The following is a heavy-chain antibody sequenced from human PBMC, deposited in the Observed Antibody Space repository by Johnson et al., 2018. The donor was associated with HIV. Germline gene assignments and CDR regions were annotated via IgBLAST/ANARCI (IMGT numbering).Heavy chain of an antibody. V-gene: IGHV3-30*04. J-gene: IGHJ3*02. CDR1: GFTFSSYA. CDR2: ISYDGSNK. CDR3: AREGALGAYDAFDI. D-gene: IGHD3-10*01. Sequence: QVQLVESGGGVVQPGMSLRLSCAASGFTFSSYAMHWVRQAPGKGLEWVAVISYDGSNKYYADSVKGRFTISRDNSKNTLYLQMNSLRAEDTAVYYCAREGALGAYDAFDIWGQGTMVTVSS.